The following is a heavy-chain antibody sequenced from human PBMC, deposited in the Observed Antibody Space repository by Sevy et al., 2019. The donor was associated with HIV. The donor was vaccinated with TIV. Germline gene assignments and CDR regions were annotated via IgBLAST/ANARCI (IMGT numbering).Heavy chain of an antibody. D-gene: IGHD2-2*02. CDR2: ISGISNYI. Sequence: GGSLRLSCAASGFTFSSYSMNWVRQAPGKGLEWVSSISGISNYIYYADSMKGRFTGSRDNARNSLYLQMNSLRAEDTAVYYCRRNNCSITNCYMGDVFDIWGQGTMVTVSS. CDR1: GFTFSSYS. V-gene: IGHV3-21*01. CDR3: RRNNCSITNCYMGDVFDI. J-gene: IGHJ3*02.